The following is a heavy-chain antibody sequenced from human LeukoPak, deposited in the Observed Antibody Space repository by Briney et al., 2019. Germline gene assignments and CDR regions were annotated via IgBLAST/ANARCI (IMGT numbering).Heavy chain of an antibody. V-gene: IGHV4-4*09. CDR3: ARLQRGYSSSSDNNWFDP. J-gene: IGHJ5*02. Sequence: SETLSLTCAVYVGTFSGHYWSWIRQPPGKGLEWIGYIYTSGSTNYNPSLKSRVTISVDTSKNQFSLKLSSVTAADTAVYYCARLQRGYSSSSDNNWFDPWGQGTLVTVSS. CDR2: IYTSGST. CDR1: VGTFSGHY. D-gene: IGHD6-6*01.